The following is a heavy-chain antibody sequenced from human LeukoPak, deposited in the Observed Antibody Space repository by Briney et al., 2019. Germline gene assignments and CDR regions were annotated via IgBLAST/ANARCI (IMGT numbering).Heavy chain of an antibody. V-gene: IGHV4-59*08. D-gene: IGHD6-19*01. CDR2: IYYSGST. CDR3: ARLKQWLALDY. Sequence: SETLSLTCTVSGGSISSYYWSWIRQPPGKGLEWIGYIYYSGSTNYNPSLKSRVTISVDTSKNQFSLKLSSVTAADTAVYYCARLKQWLALDYWGQGTLVTVSS. J-gene: IGHJ4*02. CDR1: GGSISSYY.